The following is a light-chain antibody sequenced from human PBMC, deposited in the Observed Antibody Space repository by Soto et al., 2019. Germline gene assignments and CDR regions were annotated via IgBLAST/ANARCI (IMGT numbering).Light chain of an antibody. Sequence: EIVMTQSPDTLSVSPGERASLSCGASQSISSNLAWYQQKPGQAPRLLIYDASTRATGIPARFSGSGSGTEFTLTISSLQSEDFAIYYCQQYSNWPETFGQGTKVEIK. CDR3: QQYSNWPET. CDR1: QSISSN. CDR2: DAS. J-gene: IGKJ1*01. V-gene: IGKV3-15*01.